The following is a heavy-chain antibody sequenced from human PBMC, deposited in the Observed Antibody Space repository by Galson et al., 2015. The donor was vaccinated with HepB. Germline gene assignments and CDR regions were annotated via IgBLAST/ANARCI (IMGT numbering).Heavy chain of an antibody. J-gene: IGHJ6*02. V-gene: IGHV1-18*01. CDR1: GYTFTSYG. CDR2: ISAYNGNT. D-gene: IGHD2-15*01. Sequence: SVKVSCKASGYTFTSYGISWVRQAPGQGLEWMGWISAYNGNTNYAQKLQGRVTMTRDTSTSTAYMELSSLRSEDTAVYYCARVTIVGYYYGMDVWGQGTTVTVSS. CDR3: ARVTIVGYYYGMDV.